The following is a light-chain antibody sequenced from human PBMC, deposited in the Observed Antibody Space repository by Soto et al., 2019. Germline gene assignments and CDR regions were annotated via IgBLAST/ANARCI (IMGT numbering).Light chain of an antibody. CDR1: QAISSY. CDR2: AAS. CDR3: QQLNSYPYT. V-gene: IGKV1-9*01. J-gene: IGKJ2*01. Sequence: DIQLTQSPSFLSTSVGDRVTITCRASQAISSYFAWYQQKPGKAPRLLIYAASTLQSGVPSRFSGKGSGTEFTLTISSXLPEDFATYHCQQLNSYPYTFGQGTKVDIK.